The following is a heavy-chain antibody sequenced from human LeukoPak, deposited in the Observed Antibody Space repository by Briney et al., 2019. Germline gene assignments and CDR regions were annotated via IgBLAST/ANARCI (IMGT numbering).Heavy chain of an antibody. D-gene: IGHD3-16*01. CDR2: IRTKADGGTT. V-gene: IGHV3-15*01. Sequence: GGSLRLSCAASAFTFSNYAMTWVRQAPGKGLEWVGRIRTKADGGTTDYAAPVKGRFTFSRDDSKNTLYLQMNSLKTEDTAVYYCTTGLWWGQGTLVTVSS. J-gene: IGHJ4*02. CDR1: AFTFSNYA. CDR3: TTGLW.